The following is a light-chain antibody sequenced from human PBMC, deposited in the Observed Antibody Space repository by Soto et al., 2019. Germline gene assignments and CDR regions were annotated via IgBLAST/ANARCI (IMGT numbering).Light chain of an antibody. V-gene: IGKV4-1*01. Sequence: DIVMTQSPDSLAVSLGERATINCKSSQSILFSSNNKNYLTWYQQKPGQPPKPLIYWASTRESGVPDRFSGSGSGTDFTLTISSLQAEDVAFYYCQQYYSTPVTFGGVTKVEIK. CDR2: WAS. J-gene: IGKJ4*01. CDR3: QQYYSTPVT. CDR1: QSILFSSNNKNY.